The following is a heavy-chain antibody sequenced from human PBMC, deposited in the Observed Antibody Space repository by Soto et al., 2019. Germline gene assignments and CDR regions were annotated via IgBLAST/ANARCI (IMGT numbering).Heavy chain of an antibody. V-gene: IGHV4-30-2*01. D-gene: IGHD6-19*01. Sequence: QLQLQESGSGLVKPSQTLSLTCAVSGGSTSSGGYSWSWHRQPPGKGLEWIGYISHSGSTYYNPSLKGRVTISVDTSKNQFSLRLSSVTAADTAVYYCARGGLLPDYWGQGTLVTVSS. J-gene: IGHJ4*02. CDR3: ARGGLLPDY. CDR1: GGSTSSGGYS. CDR2: ISHSGST.